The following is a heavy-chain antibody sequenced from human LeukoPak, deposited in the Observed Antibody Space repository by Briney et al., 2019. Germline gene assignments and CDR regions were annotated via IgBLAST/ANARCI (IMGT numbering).Heavy chain of an antibody. CDR1: GFTFSTYS. CDR3: ARRKGMDV. V-gene: IGHV3-21*01. J-gene: IGHJ6*02. Sequence: GGSLRLSCAASGFTFSTYSMNWVRKAPGKGLEWVSSISSSSSYIYYADSVRGLFTMSRDNANNSLYLQMNSLRAEDTAVYYCARRKGMDVWGQGTTVTVSS. CDR2: ISSSSSYI.